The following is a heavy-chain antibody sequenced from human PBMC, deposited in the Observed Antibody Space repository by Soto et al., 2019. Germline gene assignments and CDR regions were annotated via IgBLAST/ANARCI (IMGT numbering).Heavy chain of an antibody. J-gene: IGHJ5*02. D-gene: IGHD3-22*01. Sequence: QVQLQESGPGLVKPSQTLSLTCTVSGGSISSGGYYWSWIRQHPGKGLEWIGYIYYSGSTYYNPSLKRRVTISVDTSKNQFSLKLSSVTAADTAVYYCASGGSSGYYPGWFDPWGQGTLVTVSS. CDR1: GGSISSGGYY. CDR2: IYYSGST. CDR3: ASGGSSGYYPGWFDP. V-gene: IGHV4-31*03.